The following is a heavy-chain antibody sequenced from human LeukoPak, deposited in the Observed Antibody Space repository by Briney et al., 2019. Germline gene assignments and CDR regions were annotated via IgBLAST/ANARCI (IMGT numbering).Heavy chain of an antibody. CDR2: IYHSGST. CDR1: GYSISSGYY. CDR3: ARSKNYYYYYMDV. J-gene: IGHJ6*03. V-gene: IGHV4-38-2*01. Sequence: PSETLSLTCAVSGYSISSGYYWGRIQQPPGKGLEWIGSIYHSGSTYYNPSLKSRVTISVDTSKNQFSLKLSSVTAADTAVYYCARSKNYYYYYMDVWGKGTTVTVSS.